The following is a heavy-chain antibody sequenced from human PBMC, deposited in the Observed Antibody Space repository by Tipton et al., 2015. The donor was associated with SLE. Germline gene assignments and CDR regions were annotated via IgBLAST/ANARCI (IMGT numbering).Heavy chain of an antibody. D-gene: IGHD3/OR15-3a*01. J-gene: IGHJ2*01. CDR2: IYTSGST. V-gene: IGHV4-4*08. CDR1: GGSISSYY. CDR3: ARPPRTSDWYFDL. Sequence: TLSLTCTVSGGSISSYYWSWIRQPPGKGLEWIGRIYTSGSTNYNPSLKSRVTISVDTSKNQFSLKLSSVTAADTAVYYCARPPRTSDWYFDLWGRGTLVTVSS.